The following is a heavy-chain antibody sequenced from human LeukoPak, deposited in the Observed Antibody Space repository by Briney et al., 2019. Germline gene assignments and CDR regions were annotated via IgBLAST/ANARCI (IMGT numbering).Heavy chain of an antibody. J-gene: IGHJ6*03. Sequence: GGSLSLFCAASGLTVSSKYMRWVRRAQGKGLGWVSVFYCCCSTYYADSVKGRFTISRDNAKNSLYLQINSQRAEDTAAYDCARDPAVGYIDYYYYMDVWGKGTTVTVSS. CDR2: FYCCCST. CDR3: ARDPAVGYIDYYYYMDV. V-gene: IGHV3-66*03. D-gene: IGHD6-19*01. CDR1: GLTVSSKY.